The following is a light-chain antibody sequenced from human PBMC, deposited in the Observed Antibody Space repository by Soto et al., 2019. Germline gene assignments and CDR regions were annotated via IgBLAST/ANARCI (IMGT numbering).Light chain of an antibody. J-gene: IGKJ1*01. Sequence: DVQMTQSPSSLSASVGDRVTITCRASQGISNYLAWYQQKPGKVPKLLIYDASALPRGVPSRFSGSGSGTDFTLTISRLEPEDFAVYYCQQYTDWPLTFGQGTKVDIK. V-gene: IGKV1-27*01. CDR1: QGISNY. CDR2: DAS. CDR3: QQYTDWPLT.